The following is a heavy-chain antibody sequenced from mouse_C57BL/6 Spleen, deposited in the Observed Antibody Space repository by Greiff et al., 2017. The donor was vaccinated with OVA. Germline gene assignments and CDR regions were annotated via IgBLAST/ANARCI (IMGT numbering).Heavy chain of an antibody. D-gene: IGHD1-2*01. Sequence: EVKLMESEGGLVQPGSSMKLSCTASGFTFSDYYMAWVRQVPEKGLEWVANINYDGSSTYYLDSLKSRFIISRDNAKNILYLQMSSLKSEDTATYYCARDHYFFDYGGQGTTLTVSS. V-gene: IGHV5-16*01. J-gene: IGHJ2*01. CDR3: ARDHYFFDY. CDR2: INYDGSST. CDR1: GFTFSDYY.